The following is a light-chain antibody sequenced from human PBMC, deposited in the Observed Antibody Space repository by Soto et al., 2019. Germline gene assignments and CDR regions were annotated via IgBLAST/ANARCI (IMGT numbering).Light chain of an antibody. Sequence: IVLTQSPGTLSLSPGEGATLSCRASQSLTNTFLTWYQHKPGQAPRLLIYGVFSQATGVPDRFSGSGSGTDFTLSISRLEPEDSAVYFCQQYAYLPRTFGQGTKVEVK. J-gene: IGKJ1*01. CDR2: GVF. V-gene: IGKV3-20*01. CDR3: QQYAYLPRT. CDR1: QSLTNTF.